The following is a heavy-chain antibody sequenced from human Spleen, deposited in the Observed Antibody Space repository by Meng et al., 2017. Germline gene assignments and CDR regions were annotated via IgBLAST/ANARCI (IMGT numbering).Heavy chain of an antibody. CDR2: INHSGST. J-gene: IGHJ5*02. V-gene: IGHV4-34*01. CDR1: GGSFSGYY. CDR3: AGRKDLGNWFDP. D-gene: IGHD3-16*01. Sequence: QVQLQESGPGLVKPSETLSLSCAVYGGSFSGYYWSWIRQPPGKGLEWIGEINHSGSTNYNPSLKIRVTISVDTSKNQFSLNLSSVTAADTAVYYCAGRKDLGNWFDPWGQGTLVTVSS.